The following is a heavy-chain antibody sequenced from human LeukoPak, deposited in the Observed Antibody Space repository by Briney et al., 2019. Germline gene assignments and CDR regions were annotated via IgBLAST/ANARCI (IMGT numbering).Heavy chain of an antibody. V-gene: IGHV3-11*04. J-gene: IGHJ4*02. Sequence: GGSLRLSCAASGFTFSDYYMSWIRQAPGKGLEWVSYISSSGSTIYYADSVKGRFTISRDNSKNTLFLQMNSLRAEDTAVYYCARDPKDATMAPSDYWGQGTLVTVSS. D-gene: IGHD5-18*01. CDR3: ARDPKDATMAPSDY. CDR2: ISSSGSTI. CDR1: GFTFSDYY.